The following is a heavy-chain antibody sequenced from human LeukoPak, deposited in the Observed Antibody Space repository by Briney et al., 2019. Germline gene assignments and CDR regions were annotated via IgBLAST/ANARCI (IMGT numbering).Heavy chain of an antibody. CDR2: IYASGSA. V-gene: IGHV4-4*07. CDR1: GGSISGYY. Sequence: PSETLSLTCTVSGGSISGYYWTWIRQPAGKGLEWIGRIYASGSASYNPSLESRFTMSADTSKNEISLKLTSVTAADTAVYYCSREPEPWGQGTLVTVSS. CDR3: SREPEP. J-gene: IGHJ5*02.